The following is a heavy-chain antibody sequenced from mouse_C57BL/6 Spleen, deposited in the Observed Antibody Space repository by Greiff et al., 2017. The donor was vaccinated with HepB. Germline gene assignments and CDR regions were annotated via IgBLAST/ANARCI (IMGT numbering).Heavy chain of an antibody. V-gene: IGHV1-52*01. J-gene: IGHJ2*01. CDR1: GYTFTSYW. D-gene: IGHD2-4*01. Sequence: QVHVKQPGAELVRPGSSVKLSCKASGYTFTSYWMHWVKQRPIQGLEWIGNIDPSDSETQYNQKFKDKATLTVDKSSSTAYMQLSSLTSEDSAVYYCAIPPYDYDGYFGYWGQGTTLTVSS. CDR2: IDPSDSET. CDR3: AIPPYDYDGYFGY.